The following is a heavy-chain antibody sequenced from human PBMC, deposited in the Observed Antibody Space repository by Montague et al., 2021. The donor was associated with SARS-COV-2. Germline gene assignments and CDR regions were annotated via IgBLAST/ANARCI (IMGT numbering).Heavy chain of an antibody. CDR2: IKQDGSEK. D-gene: IGHD2-15*01. V-gene: IGHV3-7*03. J-gene: IGHJ6*02. CDR1: GFTFSSYW. Sequence: SLRLSCAASGFTFSSYWMSWVRQAPGKGLEWVANIKQDGSEKYCVDSVKGRFTISRDNAKNSLYLQMNSLRAEDTAVYYCARDLGAVVVAAIKYYYYGMDVWGQGTTVTVSS. CDR3: ARDLGAVVVAAIKYYYYGMDV.